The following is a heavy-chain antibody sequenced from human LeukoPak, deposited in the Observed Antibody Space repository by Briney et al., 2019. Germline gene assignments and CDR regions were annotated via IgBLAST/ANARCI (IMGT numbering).Heavy chain of an antibody. J-gene: IGHJ4*02. V-gene: IGHV1-24*01. Sequence: ASVKVSCKASGYTFTSYGISWVRQAPGQGLEWMGGFDPEDGETIYAQKFQGRVTMTEDTSTDTAYMELSSLRSEDTAVYYCATDFIYVVGATKALADYWGQGTLVTVSS. CDR2: FDPEDGET. CDR3: ATDFIYVVGATKALADY. CDR1: GYTFTSYG. D-gene: IGHD1-26*01.